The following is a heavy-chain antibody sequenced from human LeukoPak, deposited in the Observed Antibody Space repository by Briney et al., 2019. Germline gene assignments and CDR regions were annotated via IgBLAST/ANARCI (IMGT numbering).Heavy chain of an antibody. D-gene: IGHD3-22*01. J-gene: IGHJ6*03. Sequence: GASVKVSCKASGYTFTSYGISWVRQAPGQGLEWMGWISAYNGNTNYAQKLQGRVTMTTDTSTRTAYMELRSLRSEDTAVYYCARAYYYDSSGYYQNYYYYYYMDVWGKGTTVTISS. CDR2: ISAYNGNT. V-gene: IGHV1-18*01. CDR3: ARAYYYDSSGYYQNYYYYYYMDV. CDR1: GYTFTSYG.